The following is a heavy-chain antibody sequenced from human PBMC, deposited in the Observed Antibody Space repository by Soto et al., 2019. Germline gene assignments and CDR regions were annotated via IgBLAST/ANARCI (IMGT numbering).Heavy chain of an antibody. D-gene: IGHD3-10*01. V-gene: IGHV3-11*06. J-gene: IGHJ5*02. CDR3: ARDSLTNYYGSGPEDP. CDR1: GFTSSDYY. Sequence: GGSLRLSCAASGFTSSDYYMSWIRQAPGKGLEWVSYISSSSSYTNYADSVKGRFTISRDNAKNSLYLQMNSLRAEDTAVYYCARDSLTNYYGSGPEDPWGQGTLVTVSS. CDR2: ISSSSSYT.